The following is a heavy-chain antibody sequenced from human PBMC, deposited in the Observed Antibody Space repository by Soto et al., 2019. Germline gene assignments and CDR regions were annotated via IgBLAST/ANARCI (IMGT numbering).Heavy chain of an antibody. CDR1: GYTFTSYG. CDR3: AKDWFGIDY. CDR2: INPYNGNT. D-gene: IGHD3-16*01. Sequence: QVQLVQSGAEVKKPGASVKVSCKASGYTFTSYGISWVRQAPGQGLEWMGWINPYNGNTNYAQKLQGRVTMTTDTSTNTAYMERRSLRSDDTAVYYCAKDWFGIDYWGQGTLVTVSS. J-gene: IGHJ4*02. V-gene: IGHV1-18*01.